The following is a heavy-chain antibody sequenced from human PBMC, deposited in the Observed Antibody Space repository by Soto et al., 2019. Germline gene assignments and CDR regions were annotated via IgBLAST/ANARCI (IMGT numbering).Heavy chain of an antibody. J-gene: IGHJ6*03. V-gene: IGHV4-39*01. CDR1: GGSISSSSYY. D-gene: IGHD3-16*01. Sequence: QLQLQESGPGLVKPSETLSLTCTVSGGSISSSSYYWGWIRQPPGKGLEWIGSIYYSGSTYYNPSLKSRVTIYVDTYKNQFSLKLSSVTAADTAVYYCASLGGPYYYYYMDVWGKGTTVNV. CDR3: ASLGGPYYYYYMDV. CDR2: IYYSGST.